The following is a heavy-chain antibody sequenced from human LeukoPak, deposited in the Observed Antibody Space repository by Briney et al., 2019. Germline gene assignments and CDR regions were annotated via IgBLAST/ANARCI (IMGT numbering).Heavy chain of an antibody. Sequence: GGSLRLSCGVSRFTFSDYLINWVGQAPGKELEGVASIKQDGSEKSYVDSVKGRFTHSRDNAKNSLYLQMGSLRAEDTAVYYCGRDGTAPGLYFDLWGQGTLVTVSS. CDR1: RFTFSDYL. CDR2: IKQDGSEK. CDR3: GRDGTAPGLYFDL. D-gene: IGHD6-13*01. J-gene: IGHJ4*01. V-gene: IGHV3-7*01.